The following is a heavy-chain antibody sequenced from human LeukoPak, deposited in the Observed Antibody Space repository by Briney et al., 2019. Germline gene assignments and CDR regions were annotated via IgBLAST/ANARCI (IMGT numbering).Heavy chain of an antibody. Sequence: ASVKVFCKVSGYTLTELSMHWVRQAPGKGLEWMGGFDPEDGETIYAQKFQGRVTMTEDTSTDTAYMELISLRSEDTAVYYCATVNRRGSSSWYGGMDVWGKGTTVTVSS. CDR3: ATVNRRGSSSWYGGMDV. J-gene: IGHJ6*04. V-gene: IGHV1-24*01. D-gene: IGHD6-13*01. CDR2: FDPEDGET. CDR1: GYTLTELS.